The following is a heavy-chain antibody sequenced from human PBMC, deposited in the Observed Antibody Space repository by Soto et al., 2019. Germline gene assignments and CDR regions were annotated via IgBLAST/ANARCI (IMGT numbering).Heavy chain of an antibody. J-gene: IGHJ3*02. CDR2: IFPIFDTA. D-gene: IGHD3-22*01. CDR1: GGTFSTYA. V-gene: IGHV1-69*13. CDR3: ARERSGNSSGYYASDAFDI. Sequence: GASVKVSCKASGGTFSTYAINWVRQAPGQGLEWMGVIFPIFDTANYVQTFQGRVTITADESTSTAYMELSSLRSEDTAVFYCARERSGNSSGYYASDAFDIWGQGTMVTVSS.